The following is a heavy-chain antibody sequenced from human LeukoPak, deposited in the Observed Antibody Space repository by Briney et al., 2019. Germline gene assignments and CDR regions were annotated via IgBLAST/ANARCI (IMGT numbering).Heavy chain of an antibody. D-gene: IGHD5-12*01. V-gene: IGHV3-23*01. CDR2: ISGSGGST. CDR3: AKDPRTTAKRVWWLRSGYFDY. Sequence: PGGSLRLSCAASGFTFNSYAMSWVRQAPGKGLEWVSAISGSGGSTYYADSVKGRFTISRDNSKNTLYLQMNSLRAEDTAVYYCAKDPRTTAKRVWWLRSGYFDYWGQGTLVTVSS. J-gene: IGHJ4*02. CDR1: GFTFNSYA.